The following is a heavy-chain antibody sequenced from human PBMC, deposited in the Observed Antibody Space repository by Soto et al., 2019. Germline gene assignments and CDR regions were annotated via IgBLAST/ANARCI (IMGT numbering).Heavy chain of an antibody. V-gene: IGHV3-33*06. CDR1: GFALGNYG. Sequence: PXGSRRRSCAASGFALGNYGSHWVRQAPGKGLEWVAVIWSDGSSKYYGDSVKGRFTISRDNSKNTVYLQMNSLRAEDTAVYYCAKGRGIAVAGTEGYWGQGTLVTVSS. J-gene: IGHJ1*01. CDR3: AKGRGIAVAGTEGY. CDR2: IWSDGSSK. D-gene: IGHD6-19*01.